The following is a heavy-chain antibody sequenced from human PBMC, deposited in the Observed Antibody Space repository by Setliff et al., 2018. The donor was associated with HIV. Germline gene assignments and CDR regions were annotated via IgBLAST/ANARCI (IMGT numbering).Heavy chain of an antibody. V-gene: IGHV3-43D*03. J-gene: IGHJ1*01. D-gene: IGHD3-10*01. Sequence: GSLRLSCAASGFTFDDYAVHWVRQAPGRRPEWVSLIHWDGGSPYYADSVKGRFTISRDNSKNSLYLQMNSLRPEDTAFYYCVKALMVQGVSLQYFQYWGQGTLVTVSS. CDR2: IHWDGGSP. CDR1: GFTFDDYA. CDR3: VKALMVQGVSLQYFQY.